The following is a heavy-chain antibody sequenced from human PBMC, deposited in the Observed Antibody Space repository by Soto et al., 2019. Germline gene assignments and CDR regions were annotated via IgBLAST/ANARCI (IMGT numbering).Heavy chain of an antibody. Sequence: SSETLSLTCAVYGGSFSGYYWSWIRQPPGKGLEWIGEINHSGSTNYNPSLKSRVTISVDTSKNQFSLKLSSVTAADTAVYYCARGGRNYDILTGRRLWYFDYWGQGTLVTVSS. D-gene: IGHD3-9*01. CDR3: ARGGRNYDILTGRRLWYFDY. V-gene: IGHV4-34*01. CDR2: INHSGST. J-gene: IGHJ4*02. CDR1: GGSFSGYY.